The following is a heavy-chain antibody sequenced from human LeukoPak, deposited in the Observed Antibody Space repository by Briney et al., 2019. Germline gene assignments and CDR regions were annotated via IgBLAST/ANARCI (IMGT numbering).Heavy chain of an antibody. CDR2: ISAYNGNT. CDR1: GYTFTSYG. CDR3: ARVKRSGDYYDSSGYSDGLDYFDY. D-gene: IGHD3-22*01. V-gene: IGHV1-18*01. Sequence: ASVKVSCKASGYTFTSYGTSWVRQAPGQGLEWMGWISAYNGNTNYAQKLQGRVTMTTDTSTSTAYMELRSLRSDDTAVYYCARVKRSGDYYDSSGYSDGLDYFDYWGQGTLVTVSS. J-gene: IGHJ4*02.